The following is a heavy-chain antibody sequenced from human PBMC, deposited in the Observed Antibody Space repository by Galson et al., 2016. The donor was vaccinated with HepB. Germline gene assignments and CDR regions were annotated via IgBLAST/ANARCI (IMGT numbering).Heavy chain of an antibody. CDR2: IYYGGS. D-gene: IGHD5-24*01. J-gene: IGHJ5*02. CDR1: GFTFRNHG. CDR3: VRWDNYRKLDL. Sequence: SLRLSCAASGFTFRNHGMHWVRQAPGKGREWVAVIYYGGSEYAESVKGRFTISRDDSKETLELRMDSLRVGDTAVHYCVRWDNYRKLDLWGQGILVTVSS. V-gene: IGHV3-33*01.